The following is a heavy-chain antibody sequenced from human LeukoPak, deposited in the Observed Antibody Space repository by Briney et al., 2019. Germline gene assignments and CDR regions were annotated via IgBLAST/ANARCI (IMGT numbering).Heavy chain of an antibody. J-gene: IGHJ4*01. D-gene: IGHD1-1*01. CDR3: ARHMGLGYTYFYPYFDY. V-gene: IGHV4-59*08. CDR1: GGSISSYY. Sequence: SETLSLTCTVSGGSISSYYWSWIRQPPWKGLEWIGYIYYSGSTNYNPSLKSRVTISVDTSKDQFSLKLSSVTAADTAVYYCARHMGLGYTYFYPYFDYWGQGTLVTVSS. CDR2: IYYSGST.